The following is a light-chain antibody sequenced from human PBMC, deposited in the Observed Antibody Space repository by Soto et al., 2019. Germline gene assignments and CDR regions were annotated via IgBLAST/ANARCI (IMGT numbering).Light chain of an antibody. CDR2: AAS. J-gene: IGKJ2*01. CDR3: QQSHTTPYT. V-gene: IGKV1-39*01. CDR1: QNIDTY. Sequence: DSQVTQAPGSVSASFVDRVTLTCRASQNIDTYLNWYQQKPGTAPKLLMYAASSLHSGVPSRFSGSGSGTDFTLTISSLQPEDFATYYCQQSHTTPYTFGQGTKVDIK.